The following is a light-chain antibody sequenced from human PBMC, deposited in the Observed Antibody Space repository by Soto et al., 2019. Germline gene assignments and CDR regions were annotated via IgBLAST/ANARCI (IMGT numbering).Light chain of an antibody. Sequence: ENMLKQSPSTLSLSPGERDTLSCRASPSVPNYLAWYQQKPGQAPRLLIYGAFNRATGIPARFSGSGSGADFTLTISSLEPEDFAVYYCQQRNIWPPVTFCQGTRLEIK. CDR3: QQRNIWPPVT. V-gene: IGKV3-11*01. CDR1: PSVPNY. CDR2: GAF. J-gene: IGKJ5*01.